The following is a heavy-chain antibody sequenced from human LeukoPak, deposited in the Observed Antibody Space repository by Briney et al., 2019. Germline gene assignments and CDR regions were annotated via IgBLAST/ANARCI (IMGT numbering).Heavy chain of an antibody. V-gene: IGHV1-2*02. J-gene: IGHJ4*02. CDR3: ARDFNDYGDSY. CDR2: INPNSDGT. CDR1: GYTFTGYY. Sequence: ASVKVSCKASGYTFTGYYMHWVRQAPGQGLEWMGWINPNSDGTNYAQKFQGRVTMTRDTSISTAYMELSRLRSDDTAVYYCARDFNDYGDSYWGQGTLVTVSS. D-gene: IGHD4-17*01.